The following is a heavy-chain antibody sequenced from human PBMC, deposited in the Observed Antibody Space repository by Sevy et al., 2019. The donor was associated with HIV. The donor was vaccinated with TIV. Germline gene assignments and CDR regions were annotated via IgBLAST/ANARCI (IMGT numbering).Heavy chain of an antibody. CDR1: GGSISSSIYY. D-gene: IGHD3-22*01. CDR2: IHYSGST. V-gene: IGHV4-39*01. Sequence: SETLSLTCSVSGGSISSSIYYWGWIRQFPGKGLEWFGSIHYSGSTYYNLSLKSRVTISVDTSKNQFSLKMSSVTAADTAVYYCAKHRSHYFDNSGYGEAFDIWGQGTRVTVSS. CDR3: AKHRSHYFDNSGYGEAFDI. J-gene: IGHJ3*02.